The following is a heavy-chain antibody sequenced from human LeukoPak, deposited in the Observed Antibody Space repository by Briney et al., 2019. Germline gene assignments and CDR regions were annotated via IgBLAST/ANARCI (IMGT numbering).Heavy chain of an antibody. CDR2: IYYSGST. Sequence: PSETLSLTCTVSGGSISSGDYYWSWIRQPPGKGLEWIGYIYYSGSTYYNPSLKSRVTISVDTSKNQFSLKLSSVTAADTAVYYCARGRRSSSWSYYFDYWGQGTLVTVSS. D-gene: IGHD6-13*01. V-gene: IGHV4-61*08. CDR3: ARGRRSSSWSYYFDY. J-gene: IGHJ4*02. CDR1: GGSISSGDYY.